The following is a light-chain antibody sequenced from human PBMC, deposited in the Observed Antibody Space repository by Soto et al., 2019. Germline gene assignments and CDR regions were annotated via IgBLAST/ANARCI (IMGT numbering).Light chain of an antibody. Sequence: DIVMTQSPDSLAVSLGERATINCRSSQSLLYSSNNKNYLAWYQQKPGQPPKLLIYWASTRESGVPDRFSGSGSGTDFTLIISSLQAEDVPVYCCQQCYSTPWTFGQGTKVEIK. CDR1: QSLLYSSNNKNY. J-gene: IGKJ1*01. CDR2: WAS. CDR3: QQCYSTPWT. V-gene: IGKV4-1*01.